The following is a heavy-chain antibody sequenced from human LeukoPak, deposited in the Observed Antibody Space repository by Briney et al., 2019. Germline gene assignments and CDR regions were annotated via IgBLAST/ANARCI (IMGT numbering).Heavy chain of an antibody. J-gene: IGHJ3*02. V-gene: IGHV4-59*08. CDR2: IYYSGST. D-gene: IGHD6-13*01. Sequence: SETLSLTCTVSGGSISSYYWSWIRQPPGKGLEWIGYIYYSGSTNYNPSLKSRATISVDTSKNQFSLKLSSVTAADTAVYYCARRMSIAAAGIDAFDIWGQGTMVTVSS. CDR1: GGSISSYY. CDR3: ARRMSIAAAGIDAFDI.